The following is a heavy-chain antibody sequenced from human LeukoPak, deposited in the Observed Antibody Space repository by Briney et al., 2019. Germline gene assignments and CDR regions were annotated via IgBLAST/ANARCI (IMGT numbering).Heavy chain of an antibody. CDR3: AREAYCSSTSCSRAYFDY. CDR2: IYHSGST. D-gene: IGHD2-2*01. CDR1: GYSISSGYY. V-gene: IGHV4-38-2*02. Sequence: SETLSLTCAVSGYSISSGYYWGWIRQPPGKGLEWIGSIYHSGSTYYNPSLESRVTISVDTSKNQFSLKLSSVTAADTAVYYCAREAYCSSTSCSRAYFDYWGQGTLVTVSS. J-gene: IGHJ4*02.